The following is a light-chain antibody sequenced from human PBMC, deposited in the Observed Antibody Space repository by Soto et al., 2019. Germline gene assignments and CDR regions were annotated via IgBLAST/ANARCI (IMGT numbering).Light chain of an antibody. Sequence: QSVLTQPPSVSAAPGQKVTISCSGSSSNIGSDSVSWYQQLPGTAPKLLIYDNSKRPSGIPDRFSGSKSGTSATLGITGLQTGDEADYYCGTWDSSLTSVVFGGGTKLTVL. V-gene: IGLV1-51*01. CDR3: GTWDSSLTSVV. CDR2: DNS. CDR1: SSNIGSDS. J-gene: IGLJ2*01.